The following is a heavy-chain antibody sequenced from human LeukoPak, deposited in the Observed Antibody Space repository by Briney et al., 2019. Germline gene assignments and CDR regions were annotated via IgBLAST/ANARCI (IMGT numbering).Heavy chain of an antibody. V-gene: IGHV3-30*04. Sequence: GGSLRLSCAASGFTFSSYAMHWVRQAPGKGLEWVAVISYDGSNKYYADSVKGRFTISRDNSKNTLYVQMNSLRAEDTAIYYCARRGGTVATIGDDFDYWGQGTVVTVSS. CDR1: GFTFSSYA. CDR3: ARRGGTVATIGDDFDY. J-gene: IGHJ4*02. D-gene: IGHD5-12*01. CDR2: ISYDGSNK.